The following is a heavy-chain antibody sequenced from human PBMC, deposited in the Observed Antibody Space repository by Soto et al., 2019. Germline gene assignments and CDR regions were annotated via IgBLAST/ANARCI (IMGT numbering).Heavy chain of an antibody. CDR3: ARLIRPGNYYYYYGVDV. J-gene: IGHJ6*02. Sequence: ESGGALVQPGGSLRLSCEASGFTFSSYGMKWIRQAPGKGLEWISYISSASTTIYYADSVEGRFTISRDNAKNSLYLQMNSLRDEDTAVYFCARLIRPGNYYYYYGVDVWGQGTTVTVSS. CDR2: ISSASTTI. CDR1: GFTFSSYG. D-gene: IGHD6-6*01. V-gene: IGHV3-48*02.